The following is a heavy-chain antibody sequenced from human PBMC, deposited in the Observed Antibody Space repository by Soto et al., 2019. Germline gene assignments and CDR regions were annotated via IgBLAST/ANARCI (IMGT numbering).Heavy chain of an antibody. CDR2: ISCSGGST. D-gene: IGHD1-26*01. Sequence: WGDLRVSCASSVFTFSIYAMGWVRQAPGKGLEWVSAISCSGGSTYYADSVKGRFTISRDNSKNTLYLQMNSLRSEDTAVYYCATGGGSYYGRVYYGMDVWGHGTTVTVSS. CDR1: VFTFSIYA. J-gene: IGHJ6*01. CDR3: ATGGGSYYGRVYYGMDV. V-gene: IGHV3-23*01.